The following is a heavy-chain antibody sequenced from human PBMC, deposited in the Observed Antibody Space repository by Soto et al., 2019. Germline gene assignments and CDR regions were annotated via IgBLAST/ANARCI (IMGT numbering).Heavy chain of an antibody. CDR1: GDSVSSYSAA. Sequence: SQTLSLTCAISGDSVSSYSAAWNWIRQSPSGGLEWLGRTYYRSRFFSDYAESVKSRIIINPDTSKNQFSLQLKSVTPEDTAAYYCVRDRYSSSGWFDPWGQGTPVTAPQ. CDR2: TYYRSRFFS. CDR3: VRDRYSSSGWFDP. D-gene: IGHD3-10*01. V-gene: IGHV6-1*01. J-gene: IGHJ5*02.